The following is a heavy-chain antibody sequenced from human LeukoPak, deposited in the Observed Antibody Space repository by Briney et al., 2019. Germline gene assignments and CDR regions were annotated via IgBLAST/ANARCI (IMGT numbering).Heavy chain of an antibody. CDR2: INHSGGT. CDR3: AREGSGSWTRVAY. J-gene: IGHJ4*02. Sequence: SETLSLTCTVYGGSFSGYYWGWIRQPPGKGLEWIGEINHSGGTNYNPSLKSRVTISVDTSKNQFSLKLTSVTAADTAVYYCAREGSGSWTRVAYWGQGTLVTVSS. V-gene: IGHV4-34*01. CDR1: GGSFSGYY. D-gene: IGHD6-25*01.